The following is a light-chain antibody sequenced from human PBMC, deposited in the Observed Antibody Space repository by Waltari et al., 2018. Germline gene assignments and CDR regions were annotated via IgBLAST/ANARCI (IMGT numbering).Light chain of an antibody. CDR1: SSAVGSYNL. CDR2: EVS. J-gene: IGLJ1*01. CDR3: CSYAGANTYV. Sequence: QSALTQPASVSGSPGQSITVSCTGTSSAVGSYNLVSWYQHHPPKAPNLMIYEVSKRPSGVSNRFSGSKSGNTASLTISGLQPEDEADYYCCSYAGANTYVFGSGTKVTVL. V-gene: IGLV2-23*02.